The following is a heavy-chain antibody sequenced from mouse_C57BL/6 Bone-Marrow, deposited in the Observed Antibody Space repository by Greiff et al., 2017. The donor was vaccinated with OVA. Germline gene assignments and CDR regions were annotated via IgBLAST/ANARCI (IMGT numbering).Heavy chain of an antibody. D-gene: IGHD1-1*01. CDR3: ARYINYGSSWYVDV. Sequence: VQLQQPGAELVKPGASVKLSCKASGYTFTSYWMHWVKQRPGQGLEWIGMIHPNSGSTNYNEKFKSKATLTVDKSSSTAYMQLSSLTSEDSAVYYCARYINYGSSWYVDVWGTGTTVTVSS. J-gene: IGHJ1*03. CDR1: GYTFTSYW. CDR2: IHPNSGST. V-gene: IGHV1-64*01.